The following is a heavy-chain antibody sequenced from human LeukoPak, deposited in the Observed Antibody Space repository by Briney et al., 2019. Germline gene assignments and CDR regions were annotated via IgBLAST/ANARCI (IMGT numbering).Heavy chain of an antibody. J-gene: IGHJ6*02. V-gene: IGHV3-48*02. CDR1: GIAFSSSG. D-gene: IGHD4-11*01. Sequence: GGSLRLSCVASGIAFSSSGMHWVRQAPGKGLEWVSNISWSSGTIYYADSVKGRFTISRDNAKNSLYLQMNSLRDEDTAVYYCARVNSNYWYYGMDVWGQGTTVTVSS. CDR2: ISWSSGTI. CDR3: ARVNSNYWYYGMDV.